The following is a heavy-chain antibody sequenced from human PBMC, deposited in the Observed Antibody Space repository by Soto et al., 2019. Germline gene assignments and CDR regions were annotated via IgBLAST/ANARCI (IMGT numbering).Heavy chain of an antibody. V-gene: IGHV3-21*01. CDR3: ARERGSGGMGV. Sequence: SLRLSCAASGFTFSSYSMNWFRQAPGKGLEWVSSISSSSSYIYYADSVKGRFTISRDNAKNSLYLQMNSLRAEDTAVYYCARERGSGGMGVWGQGTTATVSS. D-gene: IGHD3-10*01. CDR2: ISSSSSYI. J-gene: IGHJ6*02. CDR1: GFTFSSYS.